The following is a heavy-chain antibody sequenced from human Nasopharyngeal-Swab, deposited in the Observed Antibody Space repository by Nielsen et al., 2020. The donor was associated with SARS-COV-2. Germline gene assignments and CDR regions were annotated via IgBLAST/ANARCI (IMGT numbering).Heavy chain of an antibody. D-gene: IGHD6-13*01. V-gene: IGHV3-23*01. J-gene: IGHJ4*02. CDR1: GFTFSTYA. CDR2: IDAGGGNT. CDR3: ARDESSSWSFDY. Sequence: GESLKISCAASGFTFSTYAMTWVRQAPGKGLEWVSTIDAGGGNTWYADSVKGRFTISRDNSKSTLYLQMNSLRAEDTAVYYCARDESSSWSFDYWGQGTLVTVSS.